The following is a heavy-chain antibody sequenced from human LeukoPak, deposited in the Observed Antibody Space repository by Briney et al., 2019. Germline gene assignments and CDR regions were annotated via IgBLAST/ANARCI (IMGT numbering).Heavy chain of an antibody. CDR3: ANNFDY. V-gene: IGHV3-33*06. Sequence: GGSLRLSCAASGFTFSNYGMHWVRQAPGKGLEWVAVIWHDGSNKYYADSVKGRFTISRDNSKNTLYLQMNSLRAEDTAVYYCANNFDYWGRGTLVTVSS. CDR2: IWHDGSNK. J-gene: IGHJ4*02. CDR1: GFTFSNYG.